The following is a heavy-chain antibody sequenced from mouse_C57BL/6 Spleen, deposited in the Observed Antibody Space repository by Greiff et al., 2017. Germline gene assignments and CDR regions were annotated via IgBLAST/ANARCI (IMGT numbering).Heavy chain of an antibody. J-gene: IGHJ4*01. CDR2: IHPEGGDP. D-gene: IGHD4-1*01. Sequence: EVQLQQSGAELVRPGASVKLSCTASGFTFKDYYMHWVKQRPEQGLEWIGRIHPEGGDPEYAEKFQGKATMTADTSSNTAYLQLSSLTSEDAAVYYGTAELSGNALDYWGQGTSVTVSS. CDR3: TAELSGNALDY. V-gene: IGHV14-1*01. CDR1: GFTFKDYY.